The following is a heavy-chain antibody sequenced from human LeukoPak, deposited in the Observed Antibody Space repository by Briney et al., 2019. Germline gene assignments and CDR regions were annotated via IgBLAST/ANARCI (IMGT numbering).Heavy chain of an antibody. V-gene: IGHV4-4*08. Sequence: SETLSLTCTVSGGSISSYYWSWIRQPPGKGLEWIGYIYYSGSTNYNPSLKSRVTISVDTSKKQFSLKLSSVTAADTAVYYCARDQGTIILGYFDYWGQGTLVTVSS. CDR2: IYYSGST. CDR1: GGSISSYY. J-gene: IGHJ4*02. D-gene: IGHD3-22*01. CDR3: ARDQGTIILGYFDY.